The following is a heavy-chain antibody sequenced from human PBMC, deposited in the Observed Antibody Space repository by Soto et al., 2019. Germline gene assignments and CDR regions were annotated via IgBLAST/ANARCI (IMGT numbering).Heavy chain of an antibody. Sequence: SETLSLTCAVYGGSFSGYYWSWIRQPPGKGLEWIGEINHSGSTNYNPSLKSRVTISVDTSKNQFSLKLSSVTAADTAVYYCARVGGDVLRFLEWSNPVYAWGQGTLVTVSS. J-gene: IGHJ5*02. D-gene: IGHD3-3*01. V-gene: IGHV4-34*01. CDR1: GGSFSGYY. CDR2: INHSGST. CDR3: ARVGGDVLRFLEWSNPVYA.